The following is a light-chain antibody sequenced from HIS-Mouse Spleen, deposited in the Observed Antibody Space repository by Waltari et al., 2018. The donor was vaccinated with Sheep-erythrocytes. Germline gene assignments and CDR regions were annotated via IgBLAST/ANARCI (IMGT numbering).Light chain of an antibody. Sequence: QSALTQPPSASGSPGQSVTISCPGTSSDVGAYTYVSWYQQHPGKAPKLMIYEVSKRPSGVPDRFSGSKSGNTASLTVSGLQAEDEADYYCSSYAGSNNLVFGGGTKLTVL. CDR2: EVS. J-gene: IGLJ2*01. CDR1: SSDVGAYTY. V-gene: IGLV2-8*01. CDR3: SSYAGSNNLV.